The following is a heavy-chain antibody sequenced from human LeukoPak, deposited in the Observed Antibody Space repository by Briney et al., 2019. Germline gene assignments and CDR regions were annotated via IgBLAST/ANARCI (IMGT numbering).Heavy chain of an antibody. CDR2: IYPGDSDT. D-gene: IGHD1-26*01. Sequence: GESLKISCKGSGYSFTSYWIGWVRQMPGKGLEWMGIIYPGDSDTRYSPSFQGQVTISADKSISAAYMQWSGLKASDSAMYYCARRGKYDWYFDLWGRGTLVTVSS. J-gene: IGHJ2*01. CDR1: GYSFTSYW. V-gene: IGHV5-51*01. CDR3: ARRGKYDWYFDL.